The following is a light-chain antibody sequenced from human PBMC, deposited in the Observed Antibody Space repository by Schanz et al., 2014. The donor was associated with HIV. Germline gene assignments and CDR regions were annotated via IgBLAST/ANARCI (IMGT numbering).Light chain of an antibody. Sequence: PGTRATLSCRASQSVSSYLAWYQQKPGQAPRLLMYGASNRATGIPDRFSGSESGTDFTLTISRVEPEDFAVYFCQLFVRPLTFGGGTRVDVK. CDR3: QLFVRPLT. V-gene: IGKV3-20*01. CDR2: GAS. CDR1: QSVSSY. J-gene: IGKJ4*01.